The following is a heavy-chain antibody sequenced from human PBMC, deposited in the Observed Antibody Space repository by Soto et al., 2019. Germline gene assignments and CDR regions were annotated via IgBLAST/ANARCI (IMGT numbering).Heavy chain of an antibody. CDR1: GLTFSTYS. D-gene: IGHD6-19*01. CDR2: IRGSSRNT. Sequence: GSLRLSCAGSGLTFSTYSMNWVRQAPGKGLECVSAIRGSSRNTYYEDSVKGRFTISRDNPKNSLYLPMRSLRAEDTAVYYSAREPPLRIIAVGPGYYCGQGT. J-gene: IGHJ4*02. V-gene: IGHV3-21*01. CDR3: AREPPLRIIAVGPGYY.